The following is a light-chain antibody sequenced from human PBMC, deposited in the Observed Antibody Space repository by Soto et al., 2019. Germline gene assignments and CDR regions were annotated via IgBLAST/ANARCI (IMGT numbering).Light chain of an antibody. CDR1: QGISSA. J-gene: IGKJ1*01. Sequence: AIQLTQSPSSLSASVGDRVTITCRASQGISSALAWYQQKPGKAPNLLISDASSLESGVPSRFSGSGSGTDFTLTISRLEPEDFAVYYCQQYGSLSWTFGQGTKVDIK. CDR3: QQYGSLSWT. CDR2: DAS. V-gene: IGKV1-13*02.